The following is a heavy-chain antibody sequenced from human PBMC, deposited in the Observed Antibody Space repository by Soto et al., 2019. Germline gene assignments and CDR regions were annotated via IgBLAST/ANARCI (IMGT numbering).Heavy chain of an antibody. CDR1: GGSISSYY. V-gene: IGHV4-59*01. CDR2: IYYSGST. CDR3: AKKNGASFDY. D-gene: IGHD4-17*01. J-gene: IGHJ4*01. Sequence: LSLTCTVSGGSISSYYWSWIRQPPGKGLEWIGYIYYSGSTNYNPSLKSRNTISVNTSKNQFSLKQSSVTAADTAVYYCAKKNGASFDYWGHGTLVTVSS.